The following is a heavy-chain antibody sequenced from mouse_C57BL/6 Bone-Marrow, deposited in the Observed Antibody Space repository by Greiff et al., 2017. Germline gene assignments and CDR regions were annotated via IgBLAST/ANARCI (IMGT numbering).Heavy chain of an antibody. CDR1: GYTFTSYW. Sequence: VQLQQPGAELVMPGASVKLSCKASGYTFTSYWMHWVKQRPGQGLEWIGEIDPSDSYTNYNQKFKGKATLTVDKSSSTAYMQLSSLTSEGSAVYYCARRYDYDVAFAYWGQGTLVTVSA. CDR2: IDPSDSYT. V-gene: IGHV1-69*01. CDR3: ARRYDYDVAFAY. J-gene: IGHJ3*01. D-gene: IGHD2-4*01.